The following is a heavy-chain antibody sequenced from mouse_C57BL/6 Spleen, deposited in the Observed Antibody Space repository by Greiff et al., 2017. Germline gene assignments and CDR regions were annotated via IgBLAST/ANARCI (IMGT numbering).Heavy chain of an antibody. CDR1: GYTFTSYW. D-gene: IGHD1-1*01. CDR2: IDPSDSET. J-gene: IGHJ2*01. V-gene: IGHV1-52*01. CDR3: ARSGKNYYGSEGY. Sequence: VKLQQPGAELVRPGSSVKLSCKASGYTFTSYWMHWVKQRPIQGLEWIGNIDPSDSETHYNQKFKDKATLTVDKSSSTAYMQLSSLTSEDSAVYYCARSGKNYYGSEGYWGQGTTLTVSS.